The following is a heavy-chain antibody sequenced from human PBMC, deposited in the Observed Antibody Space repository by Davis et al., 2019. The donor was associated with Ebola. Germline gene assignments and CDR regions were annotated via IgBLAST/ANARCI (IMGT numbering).Heavy chain of an antibody. Sequence: GESLKISCKGSGYSFTSYWIGWVRQMPGKGLEWMGIIYPGDSDTRYSPSFQGQVTISADKSISTAYLQWSSLKASDTAMYYCARGPYGSYYYYYGMDVWGQGTTVTVSS. D-gene: IGHD4-17*01. CDR3: ARGPYGSYYYYYGMDV. CDR1: GYSFTSYW. CDR2: IYPGDSDT. V-gene: IGHV5-51*01. J-gene: IGHJ6*02.